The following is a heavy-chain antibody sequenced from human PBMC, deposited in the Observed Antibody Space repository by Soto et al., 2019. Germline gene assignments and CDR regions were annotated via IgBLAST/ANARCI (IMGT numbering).Heavy chain of an antibody. CDR2: ISGSGGST. CDR3: ANNWAFHDFWSGYYLVY. Sequence: LRLSCAASGFTFSSYAMSWVRQAPGKGLEWVSAISGSGGSTYYADSVKGRFTISRDNSKNTLYLQMNSLRAEDTAVYYCANNWAFHDFWSGYYLVYWGQGTLVTVSS. J-gene: IGHJ4*02. V-gene: IGHV3-23*01. D-gene: IGHD3-3*01. CDR1: GFTFSSYA.